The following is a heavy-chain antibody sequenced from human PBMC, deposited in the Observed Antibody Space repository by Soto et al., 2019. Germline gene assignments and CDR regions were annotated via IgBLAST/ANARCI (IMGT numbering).Heavy chain of an antibody. D-gene: IGHD6-13*01. V-gene: IGHV3-30-3*01. CDR1: GFTFSGYA. CDR2: ILYDGSNK. J-gene: IGHJ6*02. Sequence: QPGGSLRLSCAASGFTFSGYAMYWVRQAPGKGLEWVAVILYDGSNKYYADSVKGRFTISRDNSKNTLYLQMNSLKAEDTAVYYCARGEQQLAYYGMDVWGQGTTVTVSS. CDR3: ARGEQQLAYYGMDV.